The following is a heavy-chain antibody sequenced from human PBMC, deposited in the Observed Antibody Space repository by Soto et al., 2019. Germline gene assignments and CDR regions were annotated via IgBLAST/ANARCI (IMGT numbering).Heavy chain of an antibody. V-gene: IGHV1-46*01. CDR1: GYRFIDYY. J-gene: IGHJ6*02. D-gene: IGHD2-21*01. Sequence: QGQLVQSGAEMKTPGASVEVSCKASGYRFIDYYIHXVRXXXXXXLEWMGIINPKGGDSRYAQKFQGRVTMTRDTSTSTVYMDLRSLTSDDTAVYYCARVHCGGDCRPGEWFYYYGMDVWGQGTTVTVSS. CDR3: ARVHCGGDCRPGEWFYYYGMDV. CDR2: INPKGGDS.